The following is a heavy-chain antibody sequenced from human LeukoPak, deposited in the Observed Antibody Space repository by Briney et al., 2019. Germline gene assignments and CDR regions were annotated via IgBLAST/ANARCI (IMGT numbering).Heavy chain of an antibody. D-gene: IGHD2-15*01. CDR2: ISSNGGST. V-gene: IGHV3-64D*09. J-gene: IGHJ4*02. CDR1: GFTFSSYA. Sequence: GGSLRLSCSASGFTFSSYAMHWVRQAPGKGLEYVSAISSNGGSTYYADSVKGRFTISRDNSKNTLYLQMSSLRAEDTAVYYCVKDVERAAATSTYYFDYWGQGTLVTVSS. CDR3: VKDVERAAATSTYYFDY.